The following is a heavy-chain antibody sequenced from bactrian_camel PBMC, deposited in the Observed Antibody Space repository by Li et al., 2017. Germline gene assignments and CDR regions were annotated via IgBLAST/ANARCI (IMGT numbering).Heavy chain of an antibody. Sequence: QLVESGGGLIQPGGSLRVSCAASGHLFASYYRSWIRQAPGKGLEWVSAISWSGDSTNYADSVKGRFAISRNNAKNTLYLQIDNLKPEDTAVYYCVRDRAYYSEMRADFGYWGQGTQVTVS. J-gene: IGHJ6*01. CDR2: ISWSGDST. V-gene: IGHV3S28*01. CDR1: GHLFASYY. CDR3: VRDRAYYSEMRADFGY. D-gene: IGHD4*01.